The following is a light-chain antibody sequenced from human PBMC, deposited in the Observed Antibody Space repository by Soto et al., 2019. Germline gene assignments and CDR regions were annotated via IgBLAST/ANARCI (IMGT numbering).Light chain of an antibody. CDR1: QDITTS. Sequence: DIQMTQSPSFLSASVGDRVTITCQASQDITTSLNWYQQKPGKAPKLLMYDASNLETGVPSRYSGSGSGTDCTFTISSLQAEDIATYYCQQYDNLPLSFGGGTKVEIK. J-gene: IGKJ4*01. CDR2: DAS. CDR3: QQYDNLPLS. V-gene: IGKV1-33*01.